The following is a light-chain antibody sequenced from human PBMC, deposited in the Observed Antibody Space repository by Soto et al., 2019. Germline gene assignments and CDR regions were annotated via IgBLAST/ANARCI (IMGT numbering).Light chain of an antibody. Sequence: EIVLTQSPGTLSLSPGEGAILSCRASQSINSFLAWYQQRRGQAPRLLIHGASNRATGIPDRFSGSGSGTDFTLTISRLEPEDFAVYYCQQYGGSPRTFGQGTKVDIK. J-gene: IGKJ1*01. V-gene: IGKV3-20*01. CDR2: GAS. CDR3: QQYGGSPRT. CDR1: QSINSF.